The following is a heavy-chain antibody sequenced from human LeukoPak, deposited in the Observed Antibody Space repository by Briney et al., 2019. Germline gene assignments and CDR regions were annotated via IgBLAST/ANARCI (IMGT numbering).Heavy chain of an antibody. CDR2: IYHSGST. CDR1: GYSISSGYY. V-gene: IGHV4-38-2*01. D-gene: IGHD3-10*01. CDR3: ARVIRGYYYGSGSYYNPNFYFDY. Sequence: SETLPLTCAVSGYSISSGYYWGWIRQPPGKGLEWIGSIYHSGSTYYNPSLKSRVTISVDTSKNQFSLKLSSVTAADTAVYYCARVIRGYYYGSGSYYNPNFYFDYWGQGTLVTVSS. J-gene: IGHJ4*02.